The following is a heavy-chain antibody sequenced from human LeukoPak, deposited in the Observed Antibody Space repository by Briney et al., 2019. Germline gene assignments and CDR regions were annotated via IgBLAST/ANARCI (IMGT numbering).Heavy chain of an antibody. CDR2: IWYDGSNK. CDR3: ARRRGDNWFDP. CDR1: GFTFSSYG. D-gene: IGHD3-10*01. J-gene: IGHJ5*02. V-gene: IGHV3-33*01. Sequence: PGGPLRLSCAASGFTFSSYGMHWVRQAPGKGLEGVAVIWYDGSNKYYADSVKGRFTISRDNSKNTLYLQMNSLRAEDTAVYYCARRRGDNWFDPWGQGTLVAVSS.